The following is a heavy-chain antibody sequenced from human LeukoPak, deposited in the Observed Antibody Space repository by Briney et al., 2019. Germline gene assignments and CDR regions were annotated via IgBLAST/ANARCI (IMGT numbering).Heavy chain of an antibody. CDR1: GASISSYY. Sequence: SQTLSPTCTVSGASISSYYWSWIRQPAGEGLEWIGRIYTSGSTNYNPSLKSRVTMSVDTSKNQCSLKLSSVTAADTAVYYCARDGSDIAVAGTDYWGQGTLVTVSS. D-gene: IGHD6-19*01. V-gene: IGHV4-4*07. CDR2: IYTSGST. J-gene: IGHJ4*02. CDR3: ARDGSDIAVAGTDY.